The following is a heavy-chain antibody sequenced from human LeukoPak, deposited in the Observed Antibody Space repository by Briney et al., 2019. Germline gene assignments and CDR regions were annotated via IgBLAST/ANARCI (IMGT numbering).Heavy chain of an antibody. CDR2: ITSDGNTI. CDR3: ARDHYWALDY. J-gene: IGHJ4*02. CDR1: GLTFSSYS. D-gene: IGHD2-15*01. V-gene: IGHV3-48*01. Sequence: GGSLRLSCAASGLTFSSYSMNWVRQAPGKGLEWVSYITSDGNTIFYADSVRGRFTISRDNAKNSLYLQMNSLRAEDTAIYYCARDHYWALDYWGQGTLVTVSS.